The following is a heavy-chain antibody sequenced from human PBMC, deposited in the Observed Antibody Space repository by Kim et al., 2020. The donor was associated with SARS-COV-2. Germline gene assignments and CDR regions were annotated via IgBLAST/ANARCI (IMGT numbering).Heavy chain of an antibody. D-gene: IGHD3-16*02. CDR3: ARDDYDYVWGSYRLNYYYYYGMDV. Sequence: GGSLRLSCAASGFTFSSYCMHWVRQAPGKGLEWVAVIWYDGSNKYYADSVKGRFTISRDNSKNTLYLQMNSLRAEDTAVYYCARDDYDYVWGSYRLNYYYYYGMDVWGQGTTVTVSS. CDR2: IWYDGSNK. V-gene: IGHV3-33*01. CDR1: GFTFSSYC. J-gene: IGHJ6*02.